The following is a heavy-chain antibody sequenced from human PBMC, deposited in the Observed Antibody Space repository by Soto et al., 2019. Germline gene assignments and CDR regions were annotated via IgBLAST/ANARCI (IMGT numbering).Heavy chain of an antibody. D-gene: IGHD6-13*01. Sequence: GGSLRLSCAASGFTFSSYWMHWVRQAPGKGLVWVSRINSDGSSTSYADSVKGRFTISRDNAKNTLYLQMNSLRAEDTAVYYCARAAVAAAGTPFDYWGQGTLVTVSS. CDR2: INSDGSST. V-gene: IGHV3-74*01. CDR1: GFTFSSYW. J-gene: IGHJ4*02. CDR3: ARAAVAAAGTPFDY.